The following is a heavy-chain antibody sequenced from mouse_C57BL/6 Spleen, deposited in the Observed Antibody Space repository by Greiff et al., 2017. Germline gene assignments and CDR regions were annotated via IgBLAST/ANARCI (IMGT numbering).Heavy chain of an antibody. Sequence: EVKVVESGGDLVKPGGSLKLSCAASGFTFSSYGMSWVRQTPDKRLEWVATISSGGSYTYYPDSVKGRFTISRDNAKNTLYLQMSSLKSEDTAMYYCARQYYGSSSWFAYWGQGTLVTVSA. CDR2: ISSGGSYT. V-gene: IGHV5-6*01. CDR3: ARQYYGSSSWFAY. D-gene: IGHD1-1*01. J-gene: IGHJ3*01. CDR1: GFTFSSYG.